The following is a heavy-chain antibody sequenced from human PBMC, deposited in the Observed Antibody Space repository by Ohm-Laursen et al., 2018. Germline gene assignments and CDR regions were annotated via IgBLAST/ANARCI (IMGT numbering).Heavy chain of an antibody. J-gene: IGHJ6*02. CDR1: GFTFSDYY. CDR3: ARDRGPDYYYGMDV. Sequence: SLRLSCAASGFTFSDYYMSWIRQAPGKGLEWVAVIWYDGSNKYYADSVKGRFTISRDNSKNTLYLQMNSLRAEDTAVYYCARDRGPDYYYGMDVWGQGTTVTVSS. D-gene: IGHD3-16*01. CDR2: IWYDGSNK. V-gene: IGHV3-33*08.